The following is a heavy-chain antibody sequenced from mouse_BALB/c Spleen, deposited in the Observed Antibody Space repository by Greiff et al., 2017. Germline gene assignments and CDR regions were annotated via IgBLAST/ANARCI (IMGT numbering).Heavy chain of an antibody. Sequence: EVMLVESGGGLVKPGGSLKLSCAASGFTFSSYTMSWVRQTPEKRLEWVATISSGGSYTYYPDSVKGRFTISRDNAKNTLYLQMISLKSEDTAMYYCTRDTITTATSPWFAYWGQGTLVTVSA. V-gene: IGHV5-6-4*01. J-gene: IGHJ3*01. CDR3: TRDTITTATSPWFAY. CDR1: GFTFSSYT. D-gene: IGHD1-2*01. CDR2: ISSGGSYT.